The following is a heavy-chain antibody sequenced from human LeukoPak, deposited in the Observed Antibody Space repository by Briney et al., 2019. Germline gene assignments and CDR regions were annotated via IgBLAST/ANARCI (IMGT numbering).Heavy chain of an antibody. CDR3: ARDTVDPSIYYYYYMDV. D-gene: IGHD5-12*01. V-gene: IGHV4-34*01. CDR2: INHSGST. J-gene: IGHJ6*03. Sequence: SETLSLTCAVYGGSFSGYYWSWIRQPPGKGLEWIGEINHSGSTNYNPSLKSRVTISVDTSKNQFSLKLSSVTAADTAVYYCARDTVDPSIYYYYYMDVWGKGTTVTISS. CDR1: GGSFSGYY.